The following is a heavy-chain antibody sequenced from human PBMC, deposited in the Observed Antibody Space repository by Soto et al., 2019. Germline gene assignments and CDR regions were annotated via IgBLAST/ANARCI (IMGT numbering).Heavy chain of an antibody. CDR3: ARAPYDFWSGYYLY. J-gene: IGHJ4*02. Sequence: EVQLVESGGGLVQPGGSLRLSCAASGFTVSSNYMSWVRQAPGKGLEWVSVIYSGGSTYYADFVKGRFTISRDNSKNTLYLQMNSLRAEDTAVYYCARAPYDFWSGYYLYWGQGTLVTVSS. D-gene: IGHD3-3*01. CDR1: GFTVSSNY. CDR2: IYSGGST. V-gene: IGHV3-66*01.